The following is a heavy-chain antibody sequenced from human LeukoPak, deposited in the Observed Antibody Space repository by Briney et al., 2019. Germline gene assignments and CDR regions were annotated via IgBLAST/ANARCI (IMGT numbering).Heavy chain of an antibody. Sequence: SGPTVVKPTQTLTLTCTFSGFSLSTSGVGVGWIRQPPGKALEWLALIYWDDDKRYSPSLKSRLTLTKDTSKNQVVLTMTNIDAVVTATYYCELRLRGEVKNHYWWFGLGGRGTVVSVSS. D-gene: IGHD3-3*01. CDR3: ELRLRGEVKNHYWWFGL. CDR2: IYWDDDK. V-gene: IGHV2-5*02. J-gene: IGHJ5*02. CDR1: GFSLSTSGVG.